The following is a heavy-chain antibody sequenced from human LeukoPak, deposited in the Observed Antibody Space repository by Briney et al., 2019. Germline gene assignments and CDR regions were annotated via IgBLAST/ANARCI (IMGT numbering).Heavy chain of an antibody. CDR1: GYTFTSYA. CDR3: ARDLGYYYDSSGYSALAEYFQH. J-gene: IGHJ1*01. CDR2: INAGNGNT. D-gene: IGHD3-22*01. V-gene: IGHV1-3*01. Sequence: GASVTVSCKASGYTFTSYAMHWVRQAPGQRLEWMGWINAGNGNTKYSQKFQGRVTITRDTSASTAYMELSSLRSEDTAVYYCARDLGYYYDSSGYSALAEYFQHWGQGTLVTVSS.